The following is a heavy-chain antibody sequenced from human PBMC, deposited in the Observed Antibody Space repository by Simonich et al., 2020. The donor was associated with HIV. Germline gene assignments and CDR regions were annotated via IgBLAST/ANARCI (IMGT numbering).Heavy chain of an antibody. J-gene: IGHJ4*02. CDR1: GFTFSSYA. V-gene: IGHV3-23*01. D-gene: IGHD3-3*01. CDR2: MSGIGGST. CDR3: AKDRYYNFWSGYYDY. Sequence: EVQLLESGGGLVQPGGSLRLSCAASGFTFSSYAMSWVRQAPGKGLGWVAAMSGIGGSTYSADSVKGLFTISRDNFKNTLYLQMNSLRAEDTAVYYCAKDRYYNFWSGYYDYWGQGTLVTVSS.